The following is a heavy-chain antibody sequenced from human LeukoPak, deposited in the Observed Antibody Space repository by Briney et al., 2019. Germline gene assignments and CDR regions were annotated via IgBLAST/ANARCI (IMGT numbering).Heavy chain of an antibody. CDR3: ARELPYYYGSGIGEAWFDP. CDR1: GFTFSSYE. CDR2: ISSTGSTI. V-gene: IGHV3-48*03. Sequence: QPGGSLRLSCAASGFTFSSYEMNWVRQAPGKGLEWVSYISSTGSTIYYADSVKGRFTIPRDNAKNSLYLQMNSLRVEDTAVYYCARELPYYYGSGIGEAWFDPWGQGTLVTVSS. J-gene: IGHJ5*02. D-gene: IGHD3-10*01.